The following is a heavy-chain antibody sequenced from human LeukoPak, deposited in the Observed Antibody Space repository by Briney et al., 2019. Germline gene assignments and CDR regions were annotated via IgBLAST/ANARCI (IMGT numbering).Heavy chain of an antibody. J-gene: IGHJ3*02. V-gene: IGHV4-59*01. D-gene: IGHD2-2*03. CDR2: IYYSGST. CDR1: GGSISSYY. Sequence: PSESLSLTCTVSGGSISSYYWSWIRQPPGKGLGWSGYIYYSGSTNYNPSLKSRVTISVDTSKNQFSLQLSSVTAADTAVYYCARDRGYCSSTSCYGVAFDIWGQGTMVTASS. CDR3: ARDRGYCSSTSCYGVAFDI.